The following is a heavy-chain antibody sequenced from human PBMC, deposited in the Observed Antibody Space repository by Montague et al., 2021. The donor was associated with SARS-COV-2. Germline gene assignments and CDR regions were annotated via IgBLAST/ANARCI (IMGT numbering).Heavy chain of an antibody. CDR1: GGSITSGRYY. J-gene: IGHJ4*02. CDR2: IYYIGNT. CDR3: ARVQIEPGRKYGFDY. V-gene: IGHV4-31*11. D-gene: IGHD2/OR15-2a*01. Sequence: TLSLTCAVHGGSITSGRYYWSWIRQHPGKGLEWIGNIYYIGNTNYNPSLKSRVIISVATFQNRFSLMLNSVTAADTAVYYCARVQIEPGRKYGFDYWGQGTMVTVSS.